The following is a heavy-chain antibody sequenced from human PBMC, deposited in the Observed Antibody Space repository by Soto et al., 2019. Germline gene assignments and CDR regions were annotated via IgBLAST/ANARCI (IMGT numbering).Heavy chain of an antibody. CDR1: EAYISGSYYY. CDR2: VFYTGFT. D-gene: IGHD1-20*01. Sequence: LSLTCAVAEAYISGSYYYRTMKRQSPGKGPEWIGSVFYTGFTSYNPSLESRVSVSVDTSKSQFSLKLSAVTAADTAVYYCATSQKEYNWNYCDHWGQGALVTVS. CDR3: ATSQKEYNWNYCDH. J-gene: IGHJ4*02. V-gene: IGHV4-39*01.